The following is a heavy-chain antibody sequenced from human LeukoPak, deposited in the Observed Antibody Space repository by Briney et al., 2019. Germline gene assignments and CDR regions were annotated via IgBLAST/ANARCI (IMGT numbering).Heavy chain of an antibody. CDR2: IYYSGNT. D-gene: IGHD3-10*01. CDR3: ARGPFKVRGVIPRRPRYYYGMDV. Sequence: PSETLSLTCTVSGGSISTYYWSWIRQSPGKGLEWIGYIYYSGNTNYNPSLKSRLTISVDTSKNQFSLKLSSVTAADTAVYYCARGPFKVRGVIPRRPRYYYGMDVWGQGTTVTVSS. CDR1: GGSISTYY. V-gene: IGHV4-59*01. J-gene: IGHJ6*02.